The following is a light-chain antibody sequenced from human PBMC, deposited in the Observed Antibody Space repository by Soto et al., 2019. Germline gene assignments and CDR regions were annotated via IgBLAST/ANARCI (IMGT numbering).Light chain of an antibody. V-gene: IGKV3-15*01. Sequence: EIVMTQSPATLSVSPGERATLSCRASQSVSSNLAWYQQKAGQAPRLLIYDASTRATGVPARFSGSGSGTEFTLTISSLQSEDFAVYYCQQYSNWPETFGQGTKVEIK. J-gene: IGKJ1*01. CDR1: QSVSSN. CDR3: QQYSNWPET. CDR2: DAS.